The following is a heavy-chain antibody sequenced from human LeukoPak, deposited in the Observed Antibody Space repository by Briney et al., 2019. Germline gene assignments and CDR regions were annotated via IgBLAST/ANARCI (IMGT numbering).Heavy chain of an antibody. V-gene: IGHV3-74*01. CDR3: ARLNELRYFDWSPHWFDP. CDR2: INSDGSST. Sequence: GGSLRLSCAASGFTFSSYWMHWVRQAPGKGLVWVSRINSDGSSTSYADSVKGRFTISRDNAKNTLYLQMNSLRAEDTAVYYCARLNELRYFDWSPHWFDPWGQGTLVTVSS. CDR1: GFTFSSYW. J-gene: IGHJ5*02. D-gene: IGHD3-9*01.